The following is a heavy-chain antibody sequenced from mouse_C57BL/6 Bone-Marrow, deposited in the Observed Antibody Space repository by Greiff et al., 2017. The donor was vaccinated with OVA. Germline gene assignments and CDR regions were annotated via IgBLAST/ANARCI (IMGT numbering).Heavy chain of an antibody. D-gene: IGHD1-1*01. J-gene: IGHJ1*03. V-gene: IGHV5-12*01. Sequence: EVMLVESGGGLVQPGGSLKLSCAASGFTFSDYYMYWVRQTPEKRLEWVAYISNGGGSTYYPDTVKGRFTISRDNAKNTLYLQMSRLKSEDTAMYYCARSGSSYLSYWYVDVLGTGTTVTVSS. CDR2: ISNGGGST. CDR3: ARSGSSYLSYWYVDV. CDR1: GFTFSDYY.